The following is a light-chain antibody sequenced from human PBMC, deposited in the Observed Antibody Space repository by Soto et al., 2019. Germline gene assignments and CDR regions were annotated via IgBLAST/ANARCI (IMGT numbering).Light chain of an antibody. Sequence: DLQMTQSPSTLSASVGDRVTITCRASQYFSKWLAWYQQKPGKAPKLLIYDASTLQTGVPSRFSGSGSGTDFTLTISSLQPDDFATYYCQQYADYSGTFGQGTKLESK. CDR1: QYFSKW. CDR2: DAS. J-gene: IGKJ2*01. V-gene: IGKV1-5*01. CDR3: QQYADYSGT.